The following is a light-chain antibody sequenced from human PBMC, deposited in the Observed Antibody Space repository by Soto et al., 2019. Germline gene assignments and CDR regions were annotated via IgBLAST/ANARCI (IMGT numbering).Light chain of an antibody. CDR1: SSDIGGYNY. J-gene: IGLJ2*01. V-gene: IGLV2-14*01. CDR3: SSYTSTSPLI. Sequence: QSALNQPASVSGSPGQSITIYCTGTSSDIGGYNYVSWYQHRPGKAPKLIIYEVNNRPSGVSNRFSGSKSGNTAALTISGLQTEDESDYFCSSYTSTSPLIFGGGTTLTAL. CDR2: EVN.